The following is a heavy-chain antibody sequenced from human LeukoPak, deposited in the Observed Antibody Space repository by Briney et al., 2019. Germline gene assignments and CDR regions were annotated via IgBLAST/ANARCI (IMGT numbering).Heavy chain of an antibody. CDR3: ADSNTMVRGGVFDY. V-gene: IGHV3-23*01. Sequence: GGSLRLSCAASGFTFSSYAMSWVRQAPGKGLEWVSAISGSGGSTYYAGSVKGRFTISRDNSKNTLYLQMNSLRAEDTAVYYCADSNTMVRGGVFDYWGQGTLVTVSS. D-gene: IGHD3-10*01. J-gene: IGHJ4*02. CDR1: GFTFSSYA. CDR2: ISGSGGST.